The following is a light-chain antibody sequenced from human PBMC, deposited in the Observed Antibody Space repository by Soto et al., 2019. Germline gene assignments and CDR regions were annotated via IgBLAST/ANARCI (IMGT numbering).Light chain of an antibody. Sequence: QSVLTQPPSASGTPGQRGTISRSGSSSNIGNYYVHWYQQLPEAAPKLLIYRNNQRPSGVPDRFSGSKSGTSASLAISGLRSEDEADYYCAAWDDSMSVLFGTGTKVTVL. CDR2: RNN. CDR3: AAWDDSMSVL. J-gene: IGLJ1*01. V-gene: IGLV1-47*01. CDR1: SSNIGNYY.